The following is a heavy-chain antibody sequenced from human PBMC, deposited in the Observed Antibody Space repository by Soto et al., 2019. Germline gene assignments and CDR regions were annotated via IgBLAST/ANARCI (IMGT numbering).Heavy chain of an antibody. CDR2: INRSGST. CDR1: GGSFSGYY. D-gene: IGHD3-3*01. J-gene: IGHJ4*02. CDR3: ASAPRDYDFFIGYKAGVYYFDS. V-gene: IGHV4-34*01. Sequence: SETLSLTCAVYGGSFSGYYWSWIRQSPGKGLEWIGEINRSGSTNYNPSLKNRVTISVDTSKSQFSLKLSSVTAADTAVYYCASAPRDYDFFIGYKAGVYYFDSWGQGTLVTVSS.